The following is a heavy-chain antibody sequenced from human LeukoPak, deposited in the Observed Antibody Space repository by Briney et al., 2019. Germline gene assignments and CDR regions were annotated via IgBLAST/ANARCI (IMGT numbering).Heavy chain of an antibody. J-gene: IGHJ4*02. CDR1: GFTFSSYW. CDR3: AKALVSWLQLIYFDY. CDR2: ISGSGGST. Sequence: GGSLRLSCAASGFTFSSYWMSWVRQAPGKGLEWVSAISGSGGSTYYADSVKGRFTISRDNSKNTLYLQMNSLRAEDTAVYYCAKALVSWLQLIYFDYWGQGTLVTVSS. V-gene: IGHV3-23*01. D-gene: IGHD5-24*01.